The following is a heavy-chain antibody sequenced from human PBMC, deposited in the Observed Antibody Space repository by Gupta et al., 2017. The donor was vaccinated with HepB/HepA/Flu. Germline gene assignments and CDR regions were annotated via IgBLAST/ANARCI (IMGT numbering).Heavy chain of an antibody. CDR1: GFSLSTSGVG. CDR3: AHSTGGSGSIWVDP. CDR2: IYWNDDK. Sequence: QITLKESGPTLVKPTQTLTLTCTFSGFSLSTSGVGVGWIRQPPGKALEWLALIYWNDDKRYSPSLKSKPNNPQDTSKNQVILTMTNMDPVDTATYYCAHSTGGSGSIWVDPWGQGTLVTVSS. D-gene: IGHD3-10*01. J-gene: IGHJ5*02. V-gene: IGHV2-5*01.